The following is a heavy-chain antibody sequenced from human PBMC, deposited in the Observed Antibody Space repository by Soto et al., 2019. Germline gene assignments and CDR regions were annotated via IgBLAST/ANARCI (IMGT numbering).Heavy chain of an antibody. J-gene: IGHJ4*02. CDR1: GYTFSNFW. Sequence: PGESLKISCQCSGYTFSNFWIGWGLQLPGQGLEWMGIIYPGDHETRYSPSFLGKVTISAETSINTAYLQWSSLEASDSAFYFCARSPRSSPYFDFWGQGALVTVSS. V-gene: IGHV5-51*01. CDR2: IYPGDHET. CDR3: ARSPRSSPYFDF. D-gene: IGHD6-13*01.